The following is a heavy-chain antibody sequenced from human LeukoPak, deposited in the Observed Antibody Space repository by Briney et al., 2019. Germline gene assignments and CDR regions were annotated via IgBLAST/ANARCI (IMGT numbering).Heavy chain of an antibody. CDR1: GGSFSGYY. Sequence: SETLSLTCAVYGGSFSGYYWSWIRQPPGKGLEWIGEINHSGSTNYNPSLKSRVTISVDTSKNQFSLKLSSVTAADTAVYYCARGRFGCSGGSCYLNYYYGMDVWGQGTTVTVSS. J-gene: IGHJ6*02. D-gene: IGHD2-15*01. CDR3: ARGRFGCSGGSCYLNYYYGMDV. CDR2: INHSGST. V-gene: IGHV4-34*01.